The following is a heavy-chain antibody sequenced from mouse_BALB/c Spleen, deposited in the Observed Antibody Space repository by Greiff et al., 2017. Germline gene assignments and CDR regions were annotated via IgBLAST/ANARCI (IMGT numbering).Heavy chain of an antibody. Sequence: EVKLQESGPGLVKPSQSLSLTCTVTGYSITSDYAWNWIRQFPGNKLEWMGYISYSGSTSYNPSLKSRISITRDTSKNQFFLQLNSVTTEDTATYYCARSDYDYDVRAMDYWGQGTSVTVSS. V-gene: IGHV3-2*02. CDR3: ARSDYDYDVRAMDY. D-gene: IGHD2-4*01. CDR1: GYSITSDYA. J-gene: IGHJ4*01. CDR2: ISYSGST.